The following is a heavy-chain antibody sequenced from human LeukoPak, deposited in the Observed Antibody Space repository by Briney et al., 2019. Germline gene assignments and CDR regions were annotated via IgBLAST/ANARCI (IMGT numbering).Heavy chain of an antibody. J-gene: IGHJ5*02. CDR1: GYTFSGYS. Sequence: ASVNVSCKASGYTFSGYSTCWVRQAPGQGLEWVGWMNPNSGNTGYAQKFQGRVTMTRNTSISTAYMELSSLRSEDTAVYYCARERIVGAPTFGHNWFDPWGQGTLVTVSS. CDR3: ARERIVGAPTFGHNWFDP. V-gene: IGHV1-8*02. D-gene: IGHD1-26*01. CDR2: MNPNSGNT.